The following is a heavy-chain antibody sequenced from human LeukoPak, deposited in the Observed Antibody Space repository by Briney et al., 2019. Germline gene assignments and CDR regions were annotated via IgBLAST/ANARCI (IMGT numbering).Heavy chain of an antibody. CDR1: GYSISSGYY. D-gene: IGHD2-2*02. Sequence: KPSETLSLTCAVSGYSISSGYYWGWIRQPPGKGLEWIGVIYHSGSTYYNPSLKSRVTISVDTSNNQFSLKLSSVTAADTAVYYCARHDVRCSSTSCYTDDAFDIWGQGTMVTVSS. CDR2: IYHSGST. CDR3: ARHDVRCSSTSCYTDDAFDI. V-gene: IGHV4-38-2*01. J-gene: IGHJ3*02.